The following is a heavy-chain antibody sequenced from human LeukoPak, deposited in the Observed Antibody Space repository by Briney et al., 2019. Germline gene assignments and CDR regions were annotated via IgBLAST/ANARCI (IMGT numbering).Heavy chain of an antibody. CDR1: GGSFSGYY. Sequence: PSETLSLTCAVYGGSFSGYYWSWIRQPPGKGLEWIGEINHSGSTNYNPSLKSRVTISVDTSKNQFSLKLSSVTAADTAVYYCARGYSYGVIYYYYDMDVWGKGTTVTVSS. CDR3: ARGYSYGVIYYYYDMDV. D-gene: IGHD5-18*01. J-gene: IGHJ6*03. CDR2: INHSGST. V-gene: IGHV4-34*01.